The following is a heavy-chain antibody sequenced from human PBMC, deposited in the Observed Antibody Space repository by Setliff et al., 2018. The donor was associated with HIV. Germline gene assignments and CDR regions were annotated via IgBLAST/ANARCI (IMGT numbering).Heavy chain of an antibody. V-gene: IGHV4-39*01. J-gene: IGHJ4*02. Sequence: SETLSLTCTVYGASISNSNSYWGWIRQPPGKRLEWLGSIYSSGSPSYNPSLKSRVTISVAMSKNQFSLKLSSVTAADTAVYYCARHPRGSIAAAASSFDYWGQGTLVTVSS. CDR1: GASISNSNSY. CDR2: IYSSGSP. CDR3: ARHPRGSIAAAASSFDY. D-gene: IGHD6-13*01.